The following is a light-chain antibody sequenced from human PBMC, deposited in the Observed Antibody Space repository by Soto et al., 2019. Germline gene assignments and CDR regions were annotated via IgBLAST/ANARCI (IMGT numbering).Light chain of an antibody. Sequence: QSVLTQPASVSGSPGQSITISCTGTSSDVGGFNYVSWYQQFPGKAPKLMIYEVSNRPSGVSNRFSGSKSGNTASLTISGLQVEDEGDYYCSSYTTSNTLVFGTGTKVTVL. V-gene: IGLV2-14*01. CDR3: SSYTTSNTLV. J-gene: IGLJ1*01. CDR2: EVS. CDR1: SSDVGGFNY.